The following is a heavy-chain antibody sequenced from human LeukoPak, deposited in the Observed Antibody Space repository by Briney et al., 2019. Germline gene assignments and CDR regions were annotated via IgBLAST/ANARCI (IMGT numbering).Heavy chain of an antibody. CDR2: MNPNSGNT. Sequence: SVKVSCKTSGYTFTSYDINWVRQATGQGLEWMGWMNPNSGNTGYAQKFQGRVTMTRNTPISTAYMELSSLRSEDTAVYYCARYYYDSSGYYRLAHDAFDIWAKGQWSPSLQ. D-gene: IGHD3-22*01. J-gene: IGHJ3*02. CDR3: ARYYYDSSGYYRLAHDAFDI. V-gene: IGHV1-8*01. CDR1: GYTFTSYD.